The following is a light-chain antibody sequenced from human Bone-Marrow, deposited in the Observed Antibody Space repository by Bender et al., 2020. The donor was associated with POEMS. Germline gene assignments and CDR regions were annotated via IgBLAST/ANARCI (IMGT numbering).Light chain of an antibody. CDR1: ALPRQS. CDR3: QSADSSGSYV. CDR2: KDT. Sequence: SYELTQPPSVSVSPGQTARITCSGNALPRQSGFWYQQKAGQAPVLVIYKDTNRPSGIPERFFGSTSGTTVTLTISGVQAEDEADYYCQSADSSGSYVFATGTKLTVL. V-gene: IGLV3-25*03. J-gene: IGLJ1*01.